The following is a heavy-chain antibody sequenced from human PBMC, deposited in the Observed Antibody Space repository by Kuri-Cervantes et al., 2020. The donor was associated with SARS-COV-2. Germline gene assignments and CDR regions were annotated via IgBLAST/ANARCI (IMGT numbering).Heavy chain of an antibody. CDR1: GFTFADYW. V-gene: IGHV3-7*03. D-gene: IGHD1-14*01. Sequence: GGSLRLSCSVSGFTFADYWTAWVRQAPGGGLETVANIKYDESEKHHLDSVKGRFIISRDNAENSLFLQMNSLRVEDTAMYYCVRKPAAGFDFWGLGTLVTVSS. J-gene: IGHJ4*02. CDR3: VRKPAAGFDF. CDR2: IKYDESEK.